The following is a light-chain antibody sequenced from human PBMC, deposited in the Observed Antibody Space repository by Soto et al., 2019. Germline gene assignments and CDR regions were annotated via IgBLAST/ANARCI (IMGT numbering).Light chain of an antibody. CDR2: GDS. CDR3: PTFDSTLTISWV. V-gene: IGLV1-40*01. Sequence: QSVLTQPPSVSGAPGQTVTISCTGSSSNIGRGYDVHWYQQVPGSAPRLLLSGDSNRPSGVPDRFSGSRSGTSASLAITGLQAEDEADDYCPTFDSTLTISWVFGGGTKLTV. J-gene: IGLJ3*02. CDR1: SSNIGRGYD.